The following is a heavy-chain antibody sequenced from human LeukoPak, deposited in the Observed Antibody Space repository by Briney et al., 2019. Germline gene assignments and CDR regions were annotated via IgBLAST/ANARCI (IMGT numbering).Heavy chain of an antibody. Sequence: GGSLRLSCAASGFTFNNYWMSWVRQAPGKGLEWVANIKQDGNEKYYVDSVKGRFTISRDNAKNSLYLQMNSLRVEDTAFYYCAKDNRRHYTSGPNPDSLHWGQGALVTVSS. V-gene: IGHV3-7*03. D-gene: IGHD6-19*01. CDR1: GFTFNNYW. CDR3: AKDNRRHYTSGPNPDSLH. J-gene: IGHJ4*02. CDR2: IKQDGNEK.